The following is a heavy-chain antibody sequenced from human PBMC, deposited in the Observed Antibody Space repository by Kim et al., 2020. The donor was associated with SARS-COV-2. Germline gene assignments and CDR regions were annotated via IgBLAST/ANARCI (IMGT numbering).Heavy chain of an antibody. V-gene: IGHV7-4-1*02. CDR1: GYTFTSYA. J-gene: IGHJ4*02. CDR3: ARDPLIGVGHSGYSSNTFDY. D-gene: IGHD6-13*01. CDR2: INTNTGNP. Sequence: ASVKVSCKASGYTFTSYAMNWVRQAPGQGLEWMGWINTNTGNPTYAQGFTGRFVFSLDTSVSTAYLQISSLKAEDTAVYYCARDPLIGVGHSGYSSNTFDYWGQGTLVTVSS.